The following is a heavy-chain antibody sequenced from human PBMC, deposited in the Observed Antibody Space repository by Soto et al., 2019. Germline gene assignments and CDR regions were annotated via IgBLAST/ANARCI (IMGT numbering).Heavy chain of an antibody. CDR2: INHSGST. CDR1: GGSFSGYY. Sequence: QVQLQQWGAGLLKPSETLSLTCAVYGGSFSGYYWSWIRQPPGKGLEWIGEINHSGSTNYNPSLTRRATRSVDTSKNQLSLKLSSVTAADTAVYYCAGGRLLWWWASRFAPWGQGTLVTVSS. D-gene: IGHD2-21*01. J-gene: IGHJ5*02. V-gene: IGHV4-34*01. CDR3: AGGRLLWWWASRFAP.